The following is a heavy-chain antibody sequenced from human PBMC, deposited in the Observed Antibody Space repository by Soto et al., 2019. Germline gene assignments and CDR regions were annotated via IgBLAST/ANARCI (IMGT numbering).Heavy chain of an antibody. CDR2: ISGSGGST. V-gene: IGHV3-23*01. CDR3: AKGGDFWSGPFDY. Sequence: EVQLLESGGGLVQPGGSLRLSCAASGFTFSSYAMSWVRQAPGKGLEWVSAISGSGGSTYYADSVKGRFTISRDNSKNTLYLQMISLRAEDTAVYYCAKGGDFWSGPFDYWGQGTLVTVSS. D-gene: IGHD3-3*01. CDR1: GFTFSSYA. J-gene: IGHJ4*02.